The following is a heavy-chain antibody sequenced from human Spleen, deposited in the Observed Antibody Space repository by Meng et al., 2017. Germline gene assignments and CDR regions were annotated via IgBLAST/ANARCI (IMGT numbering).Heavy chain of an antibody. CDR3: ARGPTTMAHDFDY. Sequence: QWQLNDGGLGLLKYSETLSLACGVYDGSFFGYYLRWIRQPPGKGLEWIGEINHSGSTNYNPSLESRATISVDTSQNNLSLKLSSVTAADSAVYYCARGPTTMAHDFDYWGQGTLVTVSS. V-gene: IGHV4-34*01. D-gene: IGHD4-11*01. J-gene: IGHJ4*02. CDR2: INHSGST. CDR1: DGSFFGYY.